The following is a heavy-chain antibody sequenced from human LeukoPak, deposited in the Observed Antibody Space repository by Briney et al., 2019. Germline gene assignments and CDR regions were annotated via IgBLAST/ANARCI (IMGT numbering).Heavy chain of an antibody. CDR3: AKDRSATYYYDSSGSRSGDAFDI. CDR2: IRYDGSNK. CDR1: GFTFSTYG. J-gene: IGHJ3*02. Sequence: GGSLRLSCAASGFTFSTYGMHWVRQASGKGLEWVAFIRYDGSNKYYADSVKGRFTISRDNSKNTLYLQMNSLRAEDTAVYYCAKDRSATYYYDSSGSRSGDAFDIWGQGTMVTVSS. V-gene: IGHV3-30*02. D-gene: IGHD3-22*01.